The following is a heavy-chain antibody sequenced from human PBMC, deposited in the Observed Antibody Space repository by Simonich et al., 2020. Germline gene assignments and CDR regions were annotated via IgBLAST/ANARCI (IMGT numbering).Heavy chain of an antibody. D-gene: IGHD5-18*01. CDR2: IHHNSGGK. CDR1: GYTFTGYY. V-gene: IGHV1-2*02. CDR3: ARVSGGTAMVTSTFDI. J-gene: IGHJ3*02. Sequence: QVQLVQSGAEVKKPGASVKVSCKDSGYTFTGYYMHWVRQAPGQGLEWMGWIHHNSGGKNDAQKFQGRVTMTRDTSISTAYMELSRLRSDDTAVYYCARVSGGTAMVTSTFDIWGQGTMVTVSS.